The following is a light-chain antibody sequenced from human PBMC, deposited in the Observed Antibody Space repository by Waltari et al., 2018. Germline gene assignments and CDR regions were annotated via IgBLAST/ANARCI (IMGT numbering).Light chain of an antibody. CDR2: AAS. V-gene: IGKV1-39*01. J-gene: IGKJ2*01. Sequence: DIQMTQSPSSLSASVGDRVTHTCRASQGISSYLNWYQQKPGKAPKLPIYAASSLQSGVPSRFSGSGSGTDFTLTISSLQPEDFATYYCQQSYSTPYTFGQGTKLEIK. CDR3: QQSYSTPYT. CDR1: QGISSY.